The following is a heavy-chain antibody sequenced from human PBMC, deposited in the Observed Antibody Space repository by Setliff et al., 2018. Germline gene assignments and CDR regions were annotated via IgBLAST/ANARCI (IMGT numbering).Heavy chain of an antibody. D-gene: IGHD1-1*01. V-gene: IGHV1-18*01. Sequence: ASVKVSCKASGYTFTSYAISWVRQAPGQGLEWMGWISAYNHNTNYAQKLQGRVTMTTDTSTRTAYMELRSLRSDDTAVYYCAICSTNYYFDYWGQGTLVTVSS. J-gene: IGHJ4*02. CDR2: ISAYNHNT. CDR1: GYTFTSYA. CDR3: AICSTNYYFDY.